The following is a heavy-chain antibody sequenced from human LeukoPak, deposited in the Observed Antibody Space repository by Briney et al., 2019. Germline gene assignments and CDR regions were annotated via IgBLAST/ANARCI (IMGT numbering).Heavy chain of an antibody. CDR2: INHSGST. J-gene: IGHJ4*02. D-gene: IGHD3-10*01. CDR1: GGSFSGYY. V-gene: IGHV4-34*01. Sequence: SETLSLTCAVYGGSFSGYYRSWIRQPPGKGLEWIGEINHSGSTNYNPSLKSRVTISVDTSKNQFSLKLSSVTAADTAVYYCARRRGSGSYYGIDYWGQGTLVTVSS. CDR3: ARRRGSGSYYGIDY.